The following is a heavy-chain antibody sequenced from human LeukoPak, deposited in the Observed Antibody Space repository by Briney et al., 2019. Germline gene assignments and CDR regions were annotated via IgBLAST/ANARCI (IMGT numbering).Heavy chain of an antibody. CDR2: ISGSGGST. CDR1: GFTFSSYA. CDR3: ARDHVVVAATLYFDY. Sequence: GGSLRLSCAASGFTFSSYAMSWVRQAPGKGLEWVSAISGSGGSTYYADSVKGRFTISRDNSKNTLYLQMNSLRAEDTAVYYCARDHVVVAATLYFDYWGQGTLVTVSS. J-gene: IGHJ4*02. D-gene: IGHD2-15*01. V-gene: IGHV3-23*01.